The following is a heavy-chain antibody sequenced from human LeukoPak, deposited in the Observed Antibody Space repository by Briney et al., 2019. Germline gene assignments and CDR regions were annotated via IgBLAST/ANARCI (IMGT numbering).Heavy chain of an antibody. V-gene: IGHV4-61*02. CDR2: IYTSGST. CDR3: AVGYDFWSGPYYFDY. Sequence: SETLYLTCTVSGGSISSGSYYWSWIRQPAGKGLEWIGRIYTSGSTNYNPSLKSRVTISVDTSKNQFSLKLNSVTAADTAVYYCAVGYDFWSGPYYFDYWGQGTLVTVSS. CDR1: GGSISSGSYY. J-gene: IGHJ4*02. D-gene: IGHD3-3*01.